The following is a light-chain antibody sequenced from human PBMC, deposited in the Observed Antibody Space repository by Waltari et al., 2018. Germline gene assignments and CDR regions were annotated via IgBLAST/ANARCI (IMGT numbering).Light chain of an antibody. J-gene: IGLJ3*02. CDR2: GIY. Sequence: QSVLTQPPSVSGAPGQRVTISCAGSSSNIGAEYDVNWYKQVPGTAPTLRIFGIYDRPSGVPDRISGSKSGTSASLAITGLQAEDEADYYCQSYDTRLSGSVFGGGTRLTVL. CDR1: SSNIGAEYD. V-gene: IGLV1-40*01. CDR3: QSYDTRLSGSV.